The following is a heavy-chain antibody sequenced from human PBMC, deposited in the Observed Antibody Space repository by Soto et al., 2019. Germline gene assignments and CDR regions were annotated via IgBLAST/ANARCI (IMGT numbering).Heavy chain of an antibody. D-gene: IGHD4-17*01. CDR1: GFTFSSYW. CDR3: ARDRGSGDDGDYYAFDI. J-gene: IGHJ3*02. Sequence: EVQLVESGGGLVQPGGSLRLSCAASGFTFSSYWMSWVRQAPGKGLEWVANIKQDGSEKYYVDSVKGRFTISRDNAKNSLYLQMNSLRAEDTAVYYCARDRGSGDDGDYYAFDIWGQGTMVTVSS. CDR2: IKQDGSEK. V-gene: IGHV3-7*01.